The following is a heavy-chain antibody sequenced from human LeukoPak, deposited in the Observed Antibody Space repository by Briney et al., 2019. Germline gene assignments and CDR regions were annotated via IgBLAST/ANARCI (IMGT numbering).Heavy chain of an antibody. Sequence: GGSLRLSCVVSGLTFRGYWMHWVRQAPGKGLVWLSRISSDGSTTNYADSVKGRFTISRDNAKNSLYLQMNSLRAEDTAVYYCAKERITMIVVVITLDYWGQGTLVTVSS. V-gene: IGHV3-74*01. CDR1: GLTFRGYW. J-gene: IGHJ4*02. D-gene: IGHD3-22*01. CDR2: ISSDGSTT. CDR3: AKERITMIVVVITLDY.